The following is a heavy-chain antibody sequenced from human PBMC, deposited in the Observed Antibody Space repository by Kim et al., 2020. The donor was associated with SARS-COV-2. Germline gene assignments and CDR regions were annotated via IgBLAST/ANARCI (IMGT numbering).Heavy chain of an antibody. CDR3: ASARIVGATRWFDP. CDR1: GGSISSYY. D-gene: IGHD1-26*01. V-gene: IGHV4-59*08. J-gene: IGHJ5*02. Sequence: SETLSLTCTVSGGSISSYYWSWIRQPPGKGLEWIGYIYYSGSTNYNPSLKSRVTISVDTSKNQFSLKLSSVTAADTAVYSCASARIVGATRWFDPWGQGTLVTVSS. CDR2: IYYSGST.